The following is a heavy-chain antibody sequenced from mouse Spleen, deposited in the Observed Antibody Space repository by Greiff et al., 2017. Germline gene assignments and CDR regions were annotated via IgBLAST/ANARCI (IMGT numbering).Heavy chain of an antibody. J-gene: IGHJ2*01. CDR2: ISSGGGST. V-gene: IGHV5-9*04. Sequence: DVKLVESGGGLVKLGGSLKLSCAASGFTFSSYYMSWVRQTPEKRLEWVATISSGGGSTYYPDSVKGRFTISRDNAKNTLYLQMSSLNSEDTAVYYCARLITTVVATHYFDYWGQGTTLTVSS. D-gene: IGHD1-1*01. CDR1: GFTFSSYY. CDR3: ARLITTVVATHYFDY.